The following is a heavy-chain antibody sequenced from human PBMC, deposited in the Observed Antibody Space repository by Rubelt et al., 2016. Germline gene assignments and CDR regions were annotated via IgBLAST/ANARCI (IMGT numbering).Heavy chain of an antibody. CDR3: ARGVPGYSSTCYRQ. V-gene: IGHV4-59*01. CDR1: GGSISSYY. Sequence: WLTCTVSGGSISSYYWSWIRQPPGKGLEWIGYIYYSGSTNYNPSLKSRVTISVDTSKNQFSLKLSSVTAADTAVYYCARGVPGYSSTCYRQWGQGTLVTVSS. J-gene: IGHJ4*02. D-gene: IGHD6-13*01. CDR2: IYYSGST.